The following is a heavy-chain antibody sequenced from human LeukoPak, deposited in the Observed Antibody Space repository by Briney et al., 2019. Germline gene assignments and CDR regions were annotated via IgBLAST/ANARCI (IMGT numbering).Heavy chain of an antibody. J-gene: IGHJ4*02. D-gene: IGHD3-9*01. CDR1: GFTFSSYS. Sequence: QTGGSLRLSCAASGFTFSSYSMNWVRQAPGKGLEWVSYISSSSSTIYYADSVKGRFTISRDNAKNSLYLQMNSLRAEDTALYYCAKAVGSSILTGMVDYWGQGTLVTVSS. V-gene: IGHV3-48*04. CDR2: ISSSSSTI. CDR3: AKAVGSSILTGMVDY.